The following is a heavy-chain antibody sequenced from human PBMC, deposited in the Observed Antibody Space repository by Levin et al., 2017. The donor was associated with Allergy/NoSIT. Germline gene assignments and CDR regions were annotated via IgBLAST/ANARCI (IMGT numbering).Heavy chain of an antibody. CDR2: IYTSGSS. D-gene: IGHD4-23*01. J-gene: IGHJ6*03. CDR1: GGSISSGRHY. V-gene: IGHV4-61*02. CDR3: ARAGGYVDYMDV. Sequence: PSETLSLTCTVSGGSISSGRHYWCWIRQSVAKGLELVGRIYTSGSSDINPSLKSRVTISEDKSKNQFSLNLSSVTAADTAVYYSARAGGYVDYMDVWGKGTTVTVSS.